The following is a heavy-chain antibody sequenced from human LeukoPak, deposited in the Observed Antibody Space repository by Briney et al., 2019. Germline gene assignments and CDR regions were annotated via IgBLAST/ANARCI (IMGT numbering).Heavy chain of an antibody. CDR1: GGSISSYY. J-gene: IGHJ3*02. D-gene: IGHD6-13*01. CDR2: IYYSGST. V-gene: IGHV4-59*08. Sequence: SETLSLTCTVSGGSISSYYWSWIRQPPGKGLEWIGYIYYSGSTNYNPSLKSRVTISVDTSKNQFSLKLSSVTAADTAVYYCARLSIAAAGRGAFGIWGQGTMVTVSS. CDR3: ARLSIAAAGRGAFGI.